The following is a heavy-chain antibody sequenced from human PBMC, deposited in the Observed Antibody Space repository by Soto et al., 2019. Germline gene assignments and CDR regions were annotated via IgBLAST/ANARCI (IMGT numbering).Heavy chain of an antibody. CDR3: ARLWLLRAFDP. D-gene: IGHD5-18*01. Sequence: PSETLSLTCTVSGGSISSSSYYWGWIRQPPGKGLEWIGSIYYSGSTYYNPSLKSRVTISVDTSKNQFSLKLSSVTAADTAVYYCARLWLLRAFDPWGQGTLVTVSS. CDR2: IYYSGST. CDR1: GGSISSSSYY. V-gene: IGHV4-39*01. J-gene: IGHJ5*02.